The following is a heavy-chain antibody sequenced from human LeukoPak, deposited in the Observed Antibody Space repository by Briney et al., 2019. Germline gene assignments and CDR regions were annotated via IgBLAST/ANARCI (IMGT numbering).Heavy chain of an antibody. D-gene: IGHD3-22*01. CDR1: GYTLTELS. V-gene: IGHV1-24*01. J-gene: IGHJ5*02. CDR3: ATSAPTYDSSGYCFSTWFDP. Sequence: GASVKVSCKVSGYTLTELSMHWVRQAPGKGLEWMGGFDPEDGETIYAQKFQGRVTMTEDTSTDTAYMELSSLRSEDTAVYYCATSAPTYDSSGYCFSTWFDPWGQGTLVTVSS. CDR2: FDPEDGET.